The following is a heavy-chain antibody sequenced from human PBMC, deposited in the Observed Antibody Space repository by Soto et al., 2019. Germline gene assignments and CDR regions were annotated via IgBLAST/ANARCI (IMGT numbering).Heavy chain of an antibody. Sequence: GGSLRLSCAGSGFTLNSYSMNWVRQAPGKGLEWVSYISSSRTTIHYADVVKGRFTISRDDAKNSLYLQMNSLRDDDTAVYYCVRGRSDSLLDVWGQGTTVTVSS. V-gene: IGHV3-48*02. CDR2: ISSSRTTI. J-gene: IGHJ6*02. D-gene: IGHD2-15*01. CDR3: VRGRSDSLLDV. CDR1: GFTLNSYS.